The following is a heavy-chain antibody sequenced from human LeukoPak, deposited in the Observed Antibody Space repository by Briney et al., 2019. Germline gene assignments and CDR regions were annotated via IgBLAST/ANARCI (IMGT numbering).Heavy chain of an antibody. Sequence: GGSLRLSCEASGFTFSNYGMNWVRQAPEKCLEWVSYIRPNDGTTHYADSVKGRFTISRDNAKNSLSLQMTSLRADDTAVYYCVRGQTSLDNWFDPWGQGTLVIVSS. CDR3: VRGQTSLDNWFDP. J-gene: IGHJ5*02. CDR1: GFTFSNYG. V-gene: IGHV3-48*01. CDR2: IRPNDGTT.